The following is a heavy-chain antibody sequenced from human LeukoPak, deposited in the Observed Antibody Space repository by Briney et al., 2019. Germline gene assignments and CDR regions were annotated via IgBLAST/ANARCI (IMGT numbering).Heavy chain of an antibody. CDR1: GFTFSSYS. CDR3: AKAPSLVGATLAEYFQH. V-gene: IGHV3-48*01. D-gene: IGHD1-26*01. Sequence: PGGSLRLSCAASGFTFSSYSMNWVRQAPGKGLEWVSYISSSSSTIYYADSVKGRFTISRDNSKNTLYLQMNSLRAEDTAVYYCAKAPSLVGATLAEYFQHWGQGTLVTVSS. J-gene: IGHJ1*01. CDR2: ISSSSSTI.